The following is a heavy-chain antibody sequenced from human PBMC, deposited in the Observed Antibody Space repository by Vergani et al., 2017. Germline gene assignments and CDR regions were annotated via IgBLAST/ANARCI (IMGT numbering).Heavy chain of an antibody. V-gene: IGHV3-23*01. CDR1: GFTFSSYA. CDR2: ISGSGGST. D-gene: IGHD2-2*01. Sequence: EVQLLESGGGLVQPGGSLRLSCAASGFTFSSYAMSWVRQAPGKGLEWVSAISGSGGSTFYADSVKGLFTISRDNSKNTLYLQMNSLRAEDTAVYYCAKAEVVPAAIDYWGQGTLVTVSS. CDR3: AKAEVVPAAIDY. J-gene: IGHJ4*02.